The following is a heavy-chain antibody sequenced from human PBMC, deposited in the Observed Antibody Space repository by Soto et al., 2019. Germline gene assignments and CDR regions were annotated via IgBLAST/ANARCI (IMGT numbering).Heavy chain of an antibody. D-gene: IGHD4-17*01. CDR2: INHSGST. Sequence: SETLSLTCAVYGGSFSGYYWSWIRQPPGKGLEWIGEINHSGSTNYNPSLKSRVTISVDTSKNQFSLKLSSVTAADTAVYYCARGPPPFYGDSPGWFDPWGQGTLVTVSS. V-gene: IGHV4-34*01. J-gene: IGHJ5*02. CDR3: ARGPPPFYGDSPGWFDP. CDR1: GGSFSGYY.